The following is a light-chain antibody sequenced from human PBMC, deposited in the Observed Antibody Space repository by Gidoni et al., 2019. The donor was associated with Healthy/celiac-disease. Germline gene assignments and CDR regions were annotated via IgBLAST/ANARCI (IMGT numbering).Light chain of an antibody. CDR3: QQYNNWPIT. Sequence: IVMTQSLATLSVSPGERATLSCRASQSVTRNLAWYQQKPGQAPRLLIYGASTRATGIPARFSGSGSGTEFTLIISSLQSEAFAVYYCQQYNNWPITFGQGTRLEIK. J-gene: IGKJ5*01. CDR2: GAS. V-gene: IGKV3-15*01. CDR1: QSVTRN.